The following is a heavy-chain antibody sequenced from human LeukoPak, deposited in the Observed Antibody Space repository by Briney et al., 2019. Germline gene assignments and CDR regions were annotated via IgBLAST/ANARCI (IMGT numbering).Heavy chain of an antibody. Sequence: GGSLRLSCAASGFTFSDYYMSWIRQAPGKGLEWVGFIRSKAYGGTTEYAASVKGRFTISRDDSKSIAYLQMNSLKTEDTAVYYCTRVYGSGSYRSGSIFDYWGQGTLVTVSS. J-gene: IGHJ4*02. CDR1: GFTFSDYY. CDR3: TRVYGSGSYRSGSIFDY. CDR2: IRSKAYGGTT. V-gene: IGHV3-49*03. D-gene: IGHD3-10*01.